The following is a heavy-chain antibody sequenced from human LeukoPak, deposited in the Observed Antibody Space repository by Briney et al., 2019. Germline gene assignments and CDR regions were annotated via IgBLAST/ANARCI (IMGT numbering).Heavy chain of an antibody. V-gene: IGHV4-61*05. Sequence: SETLSLTCTVSGGSISSSSYYWGWIRQPPGKGLEWIGYIYYSGSTNYNPSLKSRVTISVDTSKNQFSLKLSSVTAADTAVYYCARRGIAAAAGGYFDYWGQGTLVTVSS. CDR1: GGSISSSSYY. CDR2: IYYSGST. J-gene: IGHJ4*02. D-gene: IGHD6-13*01. CDR3: ARRGIAAAAGGYFDY.